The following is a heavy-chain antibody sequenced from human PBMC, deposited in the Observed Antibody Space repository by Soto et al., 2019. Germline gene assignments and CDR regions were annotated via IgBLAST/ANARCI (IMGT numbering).Heavy chain of an antibody. CDR3: ARELTTVTKSDVYYSYGMDV. CDR1: GDSVSSNSAA. CDR2: TYYRSKWYN. D-gene: IGHD4-17*01. Sequence: SQTLSLTCAISGDSVSSNSAAWNWIRQSPSRGLEWLGRTYYRSKWYNDYAVSVKSRITINPDTSKNQFSLQLNSVTPEDTAVYYCARELTTVTKSDVYYSYGMDVWGQGTTVTVSS. V-gene: IGHV6-1*01. J-gene: IGHJ6*02.